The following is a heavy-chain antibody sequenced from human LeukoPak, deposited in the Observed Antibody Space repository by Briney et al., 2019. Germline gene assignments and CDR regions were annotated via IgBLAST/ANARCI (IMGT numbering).Heavy chain of an antibody. J-gene: IGHJ4*02. CDR3: ARRPFTFGGVIVAFDY. CDR1: GGSFSGYY. V-gene: IGHV4-34*01. Sequence: HPSETLSLTCAVYGGSFSGYYWSWIRQPPGKGLEWIGEINHSGSTNYNPSLKSRVTISVDTSKNQFSLKLSSVTAADTAVYYCARRPFTFGGVIVAFDYWGQGTLVTVSS. D-gene: IGHD3-16*02. CDR2: INHSGST.